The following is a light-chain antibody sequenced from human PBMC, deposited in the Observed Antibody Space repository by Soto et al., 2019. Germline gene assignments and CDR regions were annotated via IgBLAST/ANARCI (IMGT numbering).Light chain of an antibody. CDR3: QVSDRNSDHYV. J-gene: IGLJ1*01. Sequence: SYELTQPPSVSVAPGQTVRVTCGGRNIGSKSVHWYQQKAGQAPVLVVYDDSDRPSGIPERFSGSNSDNTATLTISRVEAGDEADYHCQVSDRNSDHYVFGTGTKVTVL. CDR1: NIGSKS. CDR2: DDS. V-gene: IGLV3-21*02.